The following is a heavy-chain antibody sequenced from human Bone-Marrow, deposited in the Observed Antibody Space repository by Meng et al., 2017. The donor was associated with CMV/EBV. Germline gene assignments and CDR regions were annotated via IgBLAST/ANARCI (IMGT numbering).Heavy chain of an antibody. V-gene: IGHV4-30-4*08. J-gene: IGHJ4*02. Sequence: SETLSLTCTVSGGSISSGDYYWSWIRQPPGKGLEWIGYIYYSGSTYYNPSLKSRVTISVDTSKNQFSLKLSSVTAADTAVYYCARDRSGWGYFDYWGQGTMVTVSS. CDR3: ARDRSGWGYFDY. D-gene: IGHD3-22*01. CDR2: IYYSGST. CDR1: GGSISSGDYY.